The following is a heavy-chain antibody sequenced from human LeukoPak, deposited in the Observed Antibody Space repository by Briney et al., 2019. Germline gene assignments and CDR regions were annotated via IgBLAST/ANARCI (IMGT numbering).Heavy chain of an antibody. CDR1: GGSISSGGYY. D-gene: IGHD4-17*01. J-gene: IGHJ4*02. CDR3: ASGMTTVTSPFDY. CDR2: IYYSGNT. V-gene: IGHV4-31*03. Sequence: SETLSLTCTVSGGSISSGGYYWSWIRQHPGKGLEWIGYIYYSGNTYYNPSLKSRVTISVDTSKNQFSLKLSSVTAADTAVYYCASGMTTVTSPFDYWGPGTLVTVSS.